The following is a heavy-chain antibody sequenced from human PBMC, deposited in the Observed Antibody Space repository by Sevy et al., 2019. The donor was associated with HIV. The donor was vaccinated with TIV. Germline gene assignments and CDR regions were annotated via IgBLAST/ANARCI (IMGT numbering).Heavy chain of an antibody. Sequence: GGCLRLSCAVSGIIFTTSGMHWVRQAPGKGLEWVAVISYDGRNKFYGDSVKGRFTISRDNPKNILYLQMNSLREEDTAVYYCAKDFTGYNGMDVWGQGTMVTVSS. J-gene: IGHJ6*02. V-gene: IGHV3-30*18. CDR3: AKDFTGYNGMDV. CDR1: GIIFTTSG. CDR2: ISYDGRNK.